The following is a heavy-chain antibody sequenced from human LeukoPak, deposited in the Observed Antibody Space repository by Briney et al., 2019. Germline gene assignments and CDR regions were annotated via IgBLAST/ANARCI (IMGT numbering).Heavy chain of an antibody. D-gene: IGHD3-10*01. V-gene: IGHV1-3*01. CDR1: GYTFTSYA. CDR3: ARGGCSEWFGESNPYYYYGMDV. J-gene: IGHJ6*02. CDR2: INAGNGNT. Sequence: ASVKVSCKASGYTFTSYAMHWVRQAPGQRLEWMGWINAGNGNTKYSQKFQGRVTITRDTSASTAYMELSSLRSEDTAVYYCARGGCSEWFGESNPYYYYGMDVWGQGTTVTVSS.